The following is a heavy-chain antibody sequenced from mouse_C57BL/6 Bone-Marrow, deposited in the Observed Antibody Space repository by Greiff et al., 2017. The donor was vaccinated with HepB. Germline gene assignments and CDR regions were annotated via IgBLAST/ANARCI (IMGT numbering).Heavy chain of an antibody. V-gene: IGHV3-6*01. CDR2: ISYDGSN. D-gene: IGHD2-5*01. CDR1: GYSITSGYY. CDR3: ARDSNYDYFDY. Sequence: EVKLQESGPGLVKPSQSLSLTCSVTGYSITSGYYWNWIRQFPGNKLEWMGYISYDGSNNYNPSLKNRISITRDTSKNQFFLKLNSVTTEDTATYYCARDSNYDYFDYWGQGTTLTVSS. J-gene: IGHJ2*01.